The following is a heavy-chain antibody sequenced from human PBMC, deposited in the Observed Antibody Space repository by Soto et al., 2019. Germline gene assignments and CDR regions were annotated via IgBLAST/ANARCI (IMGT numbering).Heavy chain of an antibody. Sequence: TSETLSLTCTVSGGSISSYYWSWIRQPPGKGLEWIGYISYSGSTNYNPSLKSRVTISVDTSKNQFSLKLSSVTAADTAVYYCARGRGYCSGGSCYPFDPWGQGTLVTVSS. CDR3: ARGRGYCSGGSCYPFDP. CDR1: GGSISSYY. J-gene: IGHJ5*02. CDR2: ISYSGST. D-gene: IGHD2-15*01. V-gene: IGHV4-59*01.